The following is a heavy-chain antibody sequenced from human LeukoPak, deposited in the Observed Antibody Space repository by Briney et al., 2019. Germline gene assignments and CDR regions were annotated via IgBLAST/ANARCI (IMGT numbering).Heavy chain of an antibody. D-gene: IGHD3-9*01. CDR1: GLTFSDYY. V-gene: IGHV3-11*01. J-gene: IGHJ3*01. CDR3: VRHLLRHSGDAFDV. Sequence: GGSLRLTCAASGLTFSDYYMGWIRQAPGKGLEWISYISTGGSVTYYADSVKGRFSVARDNAKNSLYLQMNSLRAEDTAVYYCVRHLLRHSGDAFDVWGLGTMVTISS. CDR2: ISTGGSVT.